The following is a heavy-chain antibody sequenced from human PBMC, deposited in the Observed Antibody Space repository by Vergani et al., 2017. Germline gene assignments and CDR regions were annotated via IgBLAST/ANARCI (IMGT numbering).Heavy chain of an antibody. CDR1: GGSISSGGYY. D-gene: IGHD5-24*01. V-gene: IGHV4-31*03. Sequence: QVQLQESGPGLVKPSQTLSLTCTVSGGSISSGGYYWSWIRQHPGKGLEWIGYIYYSGSTNYNPSLKRRVTISVDTSKNQFSLKLSSVTAADTAVYYCARAEMATMNDAFEIWGQRTMVTVSS. CDR2: IYYSGST. CDR3: ARAEMATMNDAFEI. J-gene: IGHJ3*02.